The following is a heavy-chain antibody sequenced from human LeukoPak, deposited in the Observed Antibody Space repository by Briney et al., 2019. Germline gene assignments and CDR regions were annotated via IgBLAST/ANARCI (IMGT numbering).Heavy chain of an antibody. CDR1: GGSISSYY. Sequence: SETLSLTCTVSGGSISSYYWSWIRQPAGKGLEWIGRIYTSGSTNYNPSLKSRVTMSVDTSKNQFSLKLSSVTAADTAVYYCARARAVAGQNYYYYMDVWGKGTTVTISS. CDR2: IYTSGST. CDR3: ARARAVAGQNYYYYMDV. V-gene: IGHV4-4*07. D-gene: IGHD6-19*01. J-gene: IGHJ6*03.